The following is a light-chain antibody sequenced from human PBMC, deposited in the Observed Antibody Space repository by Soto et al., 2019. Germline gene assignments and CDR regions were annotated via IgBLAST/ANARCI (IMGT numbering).Light chain of an antibody. V-gene: IGKV1-5*03. Sequence: DIQMTQSPPTLSASVGYRFTITCRASQSISSWLAWYQQKPGKAPNLLIYKASTLESGVPSRFSGSGSGTDFTLTIRSLLPEDFATYHCQQAYSTPRLTFGQGTRREIK. CDR1: QSISSW. J-gene: IGKJ5*01. CDR2: KAS. CDR3: QQAYSTPRLT.